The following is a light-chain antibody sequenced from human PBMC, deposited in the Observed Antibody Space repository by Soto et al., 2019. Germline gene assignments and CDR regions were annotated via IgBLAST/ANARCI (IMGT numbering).Light chain of an antibody. V-gene: IGKV1-6*01. CDR2: TSS. CDR1: QGIRDD. J-gene: IGKJ1*01. CDR3: VQAYGSPRT. Sequence: IQIALSLSGLSGSLLYGFSITCRASQGIRDDLSWYQQKPGKAPKLLIYTSSRLQSGVPSRFSGSASGTAFTLTISSLQPQDFATYYCVQAYGSPRTFGQGTKVDIK.